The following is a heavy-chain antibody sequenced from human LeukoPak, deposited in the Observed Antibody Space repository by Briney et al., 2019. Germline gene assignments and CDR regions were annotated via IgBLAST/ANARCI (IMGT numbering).Heavy chain of an antibody. V-gene: IGHV3-23*01. J-gene: IGHJ4*02. Sequence: GRSLRLSCAASGFTLSSHAMSWVRQAPGKGLEWVSAISGSGGSTYYADSVKGRFTISRDNFKNTLYLQMNSLRAEDTAVYYCAKGYDSSGYYLDYWGQGTLVTVSS. CDR3: AKGYDSSGYYLDY. CDR2: ISGSGGST. CDR1: GFTLSSHA. D-gene: IGHD3-22*01.